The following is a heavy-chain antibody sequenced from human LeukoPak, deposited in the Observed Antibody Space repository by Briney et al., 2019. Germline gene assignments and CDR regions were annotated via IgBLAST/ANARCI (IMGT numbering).Heavy chain of an antibody. D-gene: IGHD3-10*02. CDR1: GFTFSSYR. J-gene: IGHJ6*04. CDR2: INSDGSST. V-gene: IGHV3-74*01. CDR3: AELGITMIGGV. Sequence: PGGSLRLSCAASGFTFSSYRMYWVRQAPGKGLVWVSRINSDGSSTSYADSVKGRFTISRDNAKNSLYLQMNSLRAEDTAVYYCAELGITMIGGVWGKGTTVTISS.